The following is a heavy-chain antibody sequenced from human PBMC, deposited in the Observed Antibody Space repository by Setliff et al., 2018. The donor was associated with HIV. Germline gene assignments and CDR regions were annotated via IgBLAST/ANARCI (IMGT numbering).Heavy chain of an antibody. CDR1: GGLFTGYY. D-gene: IGHD6-19*01. CDR2: TNHRGST. CDR3: AREGQEEWLAPSMYNWFDP. V-gene: IGHV4-34*01. J-gene: IGHJ5*02. Sequence: ETLSLTCAVSGGLFTGYYWSWIRQPPGKGLEWIGETNHRGSTNHNPSLKSRVTISVDTSKNQFSLKLSSVTAEDTAVYYCAREGQEEWLAPSMYNWFDPWGQGTLVTVSS.